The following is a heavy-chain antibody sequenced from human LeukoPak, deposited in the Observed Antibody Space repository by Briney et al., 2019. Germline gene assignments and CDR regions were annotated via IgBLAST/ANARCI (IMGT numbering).Heavy chain of an antibody. J-gene: IGHJ4*02. CDR1: GGSISSSSYY. Sequence: SETLSLTCTVSGGSISSSSYYWGWIRQPPEKGLEWIGSIYYSGSTYYNPSLKSRVTISVDTSKNQFSLKLSSVTAADTAVYYCARQDYDYVWGSYRFWGQGTLVTVSS. CDR3: ARQDYDYVWGSYRF. CDR2: IYYSGST. D-gene: IGHD3-16*02. V-gene: IGHV4-39*01.